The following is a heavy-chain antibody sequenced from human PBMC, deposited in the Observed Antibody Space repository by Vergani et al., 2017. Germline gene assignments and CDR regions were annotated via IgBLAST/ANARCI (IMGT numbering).Heavy chain of an antibody. CDR3: ASSMVRGVKGRG. CDR1: GGSISSGGYY. Sequence: QLQLQESGPGLVKPSQTLSLTCTVSGGSISSGGYYWSWIRQHPGKGLEWIGYIYYSGSTYYNPSLKSRVTISVDTSKNQLSRKLSSVTAADTAVYYCASSMVRGVKGRGWSQGTLVTVSS. CDR2: IYYSGST. J-gene: IGHJ4*02. V-gene: IGHV4-31*03. D-gene: IGHD3-10*01.